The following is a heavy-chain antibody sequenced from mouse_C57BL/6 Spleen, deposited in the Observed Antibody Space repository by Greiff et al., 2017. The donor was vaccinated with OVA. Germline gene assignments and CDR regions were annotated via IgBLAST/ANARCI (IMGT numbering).Heavy chain of an antibody. Sequence: QVTLKESGPGILQSSQTLSLTCSFSGFSLSTSGMGVSWIRQPSGKGLEWLAHIYWDDDTRYNPSLKSRLTIAKDTSRYQIFLKITSVDTAETATYDCARSHYDGYYHFDYWGQGTTLTVSS. CDR2: IYWDDDT. J-gene: IGHJ2*01. CDR3: ARSHYDGYYHFDY. V-gene: IGHV8-12*01. D-gene: IGHD2-3*01. CDR1: GFSLSTSGMG.